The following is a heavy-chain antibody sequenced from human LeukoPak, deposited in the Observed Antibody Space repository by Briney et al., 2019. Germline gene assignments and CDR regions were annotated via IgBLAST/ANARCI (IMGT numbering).Heavy chain of an antibody. CDR1: SASLTRGSYF. CDR3: ARDLAGMDV. Sequence: PSETLSLTCTVSSASLTRGSYFWNWIRQHPGKGQEWLGYIDTSGSSHYNPSLKSRLTISIDTSKDQFSMRLASVTAADTAVYYCARDLAGMDVWGQGTTVIVS. V-gene: IGHV4-31*03. J-gene: IGHJ6*02. CDR2: IDTSGSS.